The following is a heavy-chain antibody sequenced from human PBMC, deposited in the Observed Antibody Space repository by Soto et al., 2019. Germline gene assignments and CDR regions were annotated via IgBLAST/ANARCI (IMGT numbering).Heavy chain of an antibody. V-gene: IGHV1-18*04. CDR1: GYTLTDHC. CDR2: INTDNANT. CDR3: ERDCTIPSCVSSSCTRGGWFDH. J-gene: IGHJ5*02. Sequence: QVQLGQSGPEVKKPGASVKVSCKASGYTLTDHCISWVRQAHGQGLEWMGWINTDNANTRYGEKGKGRVTMNTDTSITVYMELTGQTSDDTAVYYCERDCTIPSCVSSSCTRGGWFDHCGQGTLVTVSS. D-gene: IGHD2-15*01.